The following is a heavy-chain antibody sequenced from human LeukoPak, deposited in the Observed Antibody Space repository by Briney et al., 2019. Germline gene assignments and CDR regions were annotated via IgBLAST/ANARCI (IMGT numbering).Heavy chain of an antibody. J-gene: IGHJ4*02. Sequence: SETLSLTCAVYGGSFSGYYWSWIRQPPGKGLEWIGEINHSGSTNYNPSLKSRVTISVDTSKNQFSLKLSSATAADTAVYYCARGGSIAAAGTILFDYWGQGTLVTVSS. CDR1: GGSFSGYY. D-gene: IGHD6-13*01. CDR2: INHSGST. V-gene: IGHV4-34*01. CDR3: ARGGSIAAAGTILFDY.